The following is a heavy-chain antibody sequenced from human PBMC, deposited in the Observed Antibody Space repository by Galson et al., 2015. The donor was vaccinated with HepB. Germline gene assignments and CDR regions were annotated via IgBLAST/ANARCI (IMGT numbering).Heavy chain of an antibody. Sequence: SCAASGFTFSSYAISWVRQAPGQGLEWMGGIIPIFGTANYAQKFQGRVTITADESTSTAYMELSSLRSEDTAVYYCARVHCSGGSCYSSFSGYYYYYGRDVWGQGTTVTVSS. J-gene: IGHJ6*02. CDR2: IIPIFGTA. CDR1: GFTFSSYA. D-gene: IGHD2-15*01. V-gene: IGHV1-69*01. CDR3: ARVHCSGGSCYSSFSGYYYYYGRDV.